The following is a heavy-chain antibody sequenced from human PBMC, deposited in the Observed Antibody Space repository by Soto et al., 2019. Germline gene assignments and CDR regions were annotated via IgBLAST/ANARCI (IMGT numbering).Heavy chain of an antibody. CDR1: GGSIRSSDFY. Sequence: QLQLQESGPRLVKPSGTLSLTCTVSGGSIRSSDFYWDWVRQPPGKGLEWIGTINYSGTTFYSQFLRGRVTISVDTSSNQFSLKLSSVTAADTAVYYGARHHTGHYNLEHWGRGTLVTVSS. CDR2: INYSGTT. J-gene: IGHJ1*01. D-gene: IGHD1-1*01. V-gene: IGHV4-39*01. CDR3: ARHHTGHYNLEH.